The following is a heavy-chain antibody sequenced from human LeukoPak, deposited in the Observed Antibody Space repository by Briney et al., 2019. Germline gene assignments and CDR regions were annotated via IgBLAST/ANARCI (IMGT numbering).Heavy chain of an antibody. CDR2: INPNSGGT. J-gene: IGHJ4*02. Sequence: ASVKVSCKASGYTFTGYCMHWVRQAPGQGLEWMGRINPNSGGTNYAQKFQGRVTMTRDTSISTAYMELSRLRSDDTAVYYCARDYMVRGVEGYWGQGTLVTVSS. D-gene: IGHD3-10*01. V-gene: IGHV1-2*06. CDR3: ARDYMVRGVEGY. CDR1: GYTFTGYC.